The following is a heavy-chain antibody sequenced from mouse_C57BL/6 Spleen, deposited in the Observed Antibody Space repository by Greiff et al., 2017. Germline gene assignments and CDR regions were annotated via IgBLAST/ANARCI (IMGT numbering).Heavy chain of an antibody. CDR3: ARRPSIRDYYAMDY. J-gene: IGHJ4*01. Sequence: QVQLQQPGTELVKPGASVKLSCKASGYTFTSSWMHWVKQRPGQGLEWIGNINPSNGGTNYNEKFKSKATLTVDKSSSPAYMQLSSLPSEDSAVYYGARRPSIRDYYAMDYWGQGTSVTVSS. V-gene: IGHV1-53*01. D-gene: IGHD2-3*01. CDR2: INPSNGGT. CDR1: GYTFTSSW.